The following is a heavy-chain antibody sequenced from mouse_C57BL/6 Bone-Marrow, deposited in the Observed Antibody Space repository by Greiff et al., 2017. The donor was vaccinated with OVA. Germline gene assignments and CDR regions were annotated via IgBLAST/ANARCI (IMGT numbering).Heavy chain of an antibody. Sequence: EVKLVESGGGLVKPGGSLKLSCAASGFTFSSYAMSWVRQTPEKRLEWVATISDGGSYTYYPDNVKGRFTISRDNTKNNLYLQMSHLESEDTAMYYCARESNYDAYWGQGTLVTVSA. D-gene: IGHD2-5*01. CDR2: ISDGGSYT. CDR1: GFTFSSYA. CDR3: ARESNYDAY. J-gene: IGHJ3*01. V-gene: IGHV5-4*01.